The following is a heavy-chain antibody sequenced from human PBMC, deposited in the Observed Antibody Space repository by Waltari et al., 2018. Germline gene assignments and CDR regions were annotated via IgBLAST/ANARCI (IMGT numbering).Heavy chain of an antibody. J-gene: IGHJ6*02. CDR2: IYYSGST. CDR1: GGAISSYY. Sequence: QVQLQESGPGLVKPSETLSLTCPVSGGAISSYYWSWIRQPPGKGLEWIGYIYYSGSTKYNPSLKSRVTISVDTSKNQFSLKLSSVTAADTAVYYCARVDRLYYYGMDVWGQGTTVTVSS. V-gene: IGHV4-59*01. CDR3: ARVDRLYYYGMDV.